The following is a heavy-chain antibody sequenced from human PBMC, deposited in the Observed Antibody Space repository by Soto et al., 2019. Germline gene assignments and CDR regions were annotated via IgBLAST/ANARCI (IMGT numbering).Heavy chain of an antibody. CDR1: GGTFSSYA. CDR2: IIPIFGTA. D-gene: IGHD6-13*01. V-gene: IGHV1-69*13. CDR3: ARERGPYGSSWQGSNWFDP. Sequence: GPSVKVSCKASGGTFSSYAISWVRQAPGQGLEWMGGIIPIFGTANYAQKFQGRVTITADESTSTAYMELSSLRSEDTAVYYCARERGPYGSSWQGSNWFDPWGQGTLVTVSS. J-gene: IGHJ5*02.